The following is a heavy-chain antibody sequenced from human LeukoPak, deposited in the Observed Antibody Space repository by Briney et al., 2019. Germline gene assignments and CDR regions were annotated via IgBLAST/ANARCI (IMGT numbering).Heavy chain of an antibody. V-gene: IGHV3-49*03. CDR2: IRSKAYGGTT. J-gene: IGHJ4*02. D-gene: IGHD6-6*01. Sequence: GGSLRLSCTASGFTFGDYAMSWFRQAPGKGLEWVGFIRSKAYGGTTEHAAPVKGRFTISRDDSKSIAYLQMNSLKTEDTAVYYCTRSRIAARLFDYWGQGTLVTVSS. CDR3: TRSRIAARLFDY. CDR1: GFTFGDYA.